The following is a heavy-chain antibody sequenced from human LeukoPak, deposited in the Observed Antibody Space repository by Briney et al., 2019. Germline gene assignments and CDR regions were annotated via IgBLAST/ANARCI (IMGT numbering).Heavy chain of an antibody. CDR3: ARDNTKAVAAPKLYDY. CDR1: GGSFSGYY. CDR2: INHSGST. D-gene: IGHD6-19*01. J-gene: IGHJ4*02. Sequence: SETLSLTCAVYGGSFSGYYWSWIRQPPGKGLEWIGEINHSGSTNYNPSLKSRVTISVDTSKNQFSLKLSSVTAADTAVYYCARDNTKAVAAPKLYDYWGQGTLVTVSS. V-gene: IGHV4-34*01.